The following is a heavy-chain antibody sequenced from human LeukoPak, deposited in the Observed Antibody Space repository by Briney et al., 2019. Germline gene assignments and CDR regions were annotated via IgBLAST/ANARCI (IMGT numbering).Heavy chain of an antibody. D-gene: IGHD4-23*01. CDR3: ARDSDYGGTGYGDWLDP. CDR1: GYNFISFG. CDR2: VSTYTGIT. V-gene: IGHV1-18*01. Sequence: VASVNVSCKASGYNFISFGVSWVRQAPGQGLEWMGWVSTYTGITHYAEKFQGRVTMTADTSTATAYMELKSLTYDDTAIYYCARDSDYGGTGYGDWLDPCGQGALVIVSS. J-gene: IGHJ5*02.